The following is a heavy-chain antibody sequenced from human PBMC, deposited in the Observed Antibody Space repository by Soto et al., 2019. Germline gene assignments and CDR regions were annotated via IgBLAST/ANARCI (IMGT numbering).Heavy chain of an antibody. Sequence: GGSLRLSCAASGFTFSSYSMNWVRQAPGKGLEWVSYISSSSTIYYADSVKGRFTISRDNAKNSLYLQMNSLRDEDTAVYYCARRVFGDFDYWGQGTLVTVSS. J-gene: IGHJ4*02. CDR2: ISSSSTI. D-gene: IGHD3-16*01. V-gene: IGHV3-48*02. CDR1: GFTFSSYS. CDR3: ARRVFGDFDY.